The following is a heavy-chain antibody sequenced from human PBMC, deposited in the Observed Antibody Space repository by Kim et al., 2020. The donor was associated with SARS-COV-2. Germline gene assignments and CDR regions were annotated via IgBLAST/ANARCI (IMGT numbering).Heavy chain of an antibody. CDR2: IYYSGST. CDR3: ASSNYDSSGYYRAIYYYYGMDV. D-gene: IGHD3-22*01. V-gene: IGHV4-59*13. Sequence: SETLSLTCTVSGGSISSYYWSWIRQPPGKGLEWIGYIYYSGSTNYNPSLKSRVTISVDTSKNQFSLKLSSVTAADTAVYYCASSNYDSSGYYRAIYYYYGMDVWGQGTTVTVSS. J-gene: IGHJ6*02. CDR1: GGSISSYY.